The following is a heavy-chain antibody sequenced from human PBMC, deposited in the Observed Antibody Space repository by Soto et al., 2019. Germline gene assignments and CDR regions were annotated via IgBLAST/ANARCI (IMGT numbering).Heavy chain of an antibody. V-gene: IGHV3-21*04. D-gene: IGHD3-3*01. CDR2: ISSSSYI. CDR1: GFTLSSYS. CDR3: ARCPSSSGCYGFRADI. Sequence: GGSLRLSCAASGFTLSSYSMNWVRQAPGKGLEWVSSISSSSYIYYADSVKGRFTISRDNSKNMLYLQMNSLRAEDTAIYYCARCPSSSGCYGFRADIWGKGTTVTVSS. J-gene: IGHJ6*04.